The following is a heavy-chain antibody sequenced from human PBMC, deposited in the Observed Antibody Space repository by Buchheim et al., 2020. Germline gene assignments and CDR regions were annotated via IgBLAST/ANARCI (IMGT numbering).Heavy chain of an antibody. CDR2: IYYSGST. Sequence: QLRLQESGPGLVKPSETLSLTCTVSGGSVSSSSYYWGWIRQPPGKGLEWIGSIYYSGSTYYNPSLKSRATISVATSKNPLSLKLSSVTAADTAVYYCARLDCTTTSCYAPYYFDYWGQGTL. V-gene: IGHV4-39*01. D-gene: IGHD2-2*01. CDR3: ARLDCTTTSCYAPYYFDY. J-gene: IGHJ4*02. CDR1: GGSVSSSSYY.